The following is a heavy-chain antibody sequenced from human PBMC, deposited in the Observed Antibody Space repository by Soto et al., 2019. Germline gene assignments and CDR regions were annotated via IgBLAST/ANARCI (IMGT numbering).Heavy chain of an antibody. J-gene: IGHJ6*02. Sequence: GSLKISCKGSGYSFTSYWISWVRQMPGKGLEWMGRIDPSDSYTNYSPSFQGHVTISADKSISTAYLQWSSLKASDTAMYYCARRGLVKVSYYYYYGMDVWGQGTTVTVSS. CDR2: IDPSDSYT. D-gene: IGHD3-9*01. CDR3: ARRGLVKVSYYYYYGMDV. V-gene: IGHV5-10-1*01. CDR1: GYSFTSYW.